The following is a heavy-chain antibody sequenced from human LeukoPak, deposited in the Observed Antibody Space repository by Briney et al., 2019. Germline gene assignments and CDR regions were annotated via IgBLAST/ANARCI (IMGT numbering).Heavy chain of an antibody. Sequence: GGSLRLSCAASGFTFSEHAMSWVRQAPGRGWSGSRVSGSGGSTYYTASAKGRFTISRDNSKNTLLLRMNSLRAEDTAVYYCARMPRGPDVWGKGTTVTVSS. D-gene: IGHD2-2*01. J-gene: IGHJ6*04. CDR2: SGSGGST. V-gene: IGHV3-23*01. CDR3: ARMPRGPDV. CDR1: GFTFSEHA.